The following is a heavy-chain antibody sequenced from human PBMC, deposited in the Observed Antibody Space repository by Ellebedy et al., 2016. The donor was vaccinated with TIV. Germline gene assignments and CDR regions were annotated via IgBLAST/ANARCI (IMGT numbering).Heavy chain of an antibody. V-gene: IGHV3-66*01. Sequence: GESLKISCAASGFTVDSTYMTWVRQAPGKGLEWVSIIYTGGYTYYGDSVKGRFTISRDNARNTLYLQMDSLRAEDTAVYYCARDGSSPENSYYYGMDVWGQGTTVTVSS. D-gene: IGHD6-6*01. CDR2: IYTGGYT. CDR1: GFTVDSTY. J-gene: IGHJ6*02. CDR3: ARDGSSPENSYYYGMDV.